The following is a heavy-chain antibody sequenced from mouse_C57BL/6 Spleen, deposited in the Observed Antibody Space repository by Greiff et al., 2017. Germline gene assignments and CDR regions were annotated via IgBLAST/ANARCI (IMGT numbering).Heavy chain of an antibody. V-gene: IGHV1-81*01. D-gene: IGHD1-1*01. Sequence: VQLQQSGAELARPGASVKLSCKASGYTFTSYGISWVKQRTGQGLEGIGEIYPRSGNTYYNEKFKGKATLTADKSSSTAYMELRSLTSEDSAVYFCAREDITTVVATDYWGQGTTLTVSS. CDR3: AREDITTVVATDY. J-gene: IGHJ2*01. CDR2: IYPRSGNT. CDR1: GYTFTSYG.